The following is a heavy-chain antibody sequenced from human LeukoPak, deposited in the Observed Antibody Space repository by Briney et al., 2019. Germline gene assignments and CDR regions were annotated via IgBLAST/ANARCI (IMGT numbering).Heavy chain of an antibody. J-gene: IGHJ4*02. D-gene: IGHD3-3*01. CDR1: GFTFDDYA. Sequence: PGRSLRLSCAASGFTFDDYAMHWVRQAPGKGLEWVSAISGSGGSTYYADSVKGRFTISRDNSKNTLYLQMNSLRAEDTAVYYCAKGYDFWSGYPAYWGQGTLVTVSS. CDR2: ISGSGGST. CDR3: AKGYDFWSGYPAY. V-gene: IGHV3-23*01.